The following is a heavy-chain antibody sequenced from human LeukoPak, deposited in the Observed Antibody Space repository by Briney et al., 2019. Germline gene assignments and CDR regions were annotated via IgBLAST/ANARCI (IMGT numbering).Heavy chain of an antibody. Sequence: ASVTVSCKASGYTFTGYYMNWVRQAPGQGLEWMGWINPNSGGTNYAQKFQCRVTMTRDTSISTAYMELSRLRSDDTALYYCARDYSSSGCDYWGQGTLVTVSS. J-gene: IGHJ4*02. CDR1: GYTFTGYY. V-gene: IGHV1-2*02. D-gene: IGHD6-19*01. CDR3: ARDYSSSGCDY. CDR2: INPNSGGT.